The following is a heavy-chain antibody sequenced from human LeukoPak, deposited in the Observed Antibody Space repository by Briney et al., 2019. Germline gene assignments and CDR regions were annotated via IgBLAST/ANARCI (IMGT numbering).Heavy chain of an antibody. Sequence: GGSLRLSCAASGFTFSSYWMNWARQAPGKGLEWVASINHNGNVYYYVDSVKGRFTISRDNAKNSLYLQMSNLRAEDTAVYFCARGGGLDVWGQGATVTVSS. D-gene: IGHD3-16*01. CDR3: ARGGGLDV. CDR2: INHNGNVY. CDR1: GFTFSSYW. V-gene: IGHV3-7*03. J-gene: IGHJ6*02.